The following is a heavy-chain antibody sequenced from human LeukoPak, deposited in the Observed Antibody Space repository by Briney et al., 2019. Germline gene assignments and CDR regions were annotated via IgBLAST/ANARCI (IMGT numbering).Heavy chain of an antibody. D-gene: IGHD2-15*01. V-gene: IGHV3-33*01. CDR3: AGEQPRCSGGSCSRGYGMDV. Sequence: PGRSLRLSCAASGFTLSTYGMHWVRQAPGKGLEWVALIYYDGSNKYYADSVKGRFTVSRDNSKNTLYLQMNSLRAEDTAVYYCAGEQPRCSGGSCSRGYGMDVWGQGTTVTVSS. CDR1: GFTLSTYG. J-gene: IGHJ6*02. CDR2: IYYDGSNK.